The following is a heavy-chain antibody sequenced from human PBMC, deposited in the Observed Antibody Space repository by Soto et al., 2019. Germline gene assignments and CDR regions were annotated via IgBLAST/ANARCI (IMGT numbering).Heavy chain of an antibody. D-gene: IGHD3-22*01. CDR1: GGTFSSYT. CDR2: IIPILGIA. J-gene: IGHJ6*03. Sequence: QVQLLQSGAEVKKPGSSVKVSCKASGGTFSSYTISWVRQAPGQGLEWMGRIIPILGIANYAQKVQGRVTSTADKCTSIDYMELSSLSSEDTAVYYCESDSYSMDVWGKGTAVTFSS. CDR3: ESDSYSMDV. V-gene: IGHV1-69*02.